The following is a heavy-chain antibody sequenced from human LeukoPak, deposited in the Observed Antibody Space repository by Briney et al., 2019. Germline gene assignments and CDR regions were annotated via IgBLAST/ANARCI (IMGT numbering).Heavy chain of an antibody. CDR3: ASSHGHIDY. CDR2: TYYRSKWYG. V-gene: IGHV6-1*01. D-gene: IGHD2-8*01. Sequence: SQTLSLTCAISGDSVSSNSAAWNWIRQSPSTGLEYLGRTYYRSKWYGDCAVSVKSRITINADTSKNQFSLQLNSVTPEDTAVYYCASSHGHIDYWGQGTLVTVSA. CDR1: GDSVSSNSAA. J-gene: IGHJ4*02.